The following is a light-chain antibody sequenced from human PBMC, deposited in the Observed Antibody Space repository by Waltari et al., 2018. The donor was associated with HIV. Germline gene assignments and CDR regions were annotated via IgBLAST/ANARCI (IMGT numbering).Light chain of an antibody. Sequence: QSVLTQPPSVSAAPGQTVTISCSGSSSNIGHNYVSWYQQLPGTAPKLLIYDNNKRPSGIPDRFSGSKSGTSATLGITGLQTGDEADYYCGTWDSSLSLVFGGGTKLTVL. CDR1: SSNIGHNY. CDR2: DNN. V-gene: IGLV1-51*01. CDR3: GTWDSSLSLV. J-gene: IGLJ2*01.